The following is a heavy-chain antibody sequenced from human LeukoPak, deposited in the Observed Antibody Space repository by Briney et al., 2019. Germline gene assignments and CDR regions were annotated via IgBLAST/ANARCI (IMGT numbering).Heavy chain of an antibody. J-gene: IGHJ4*02. CDR2: ISYDGSNK. CDR3: AKSGLLGFGEGDY. V-gene: IGHV3-30*18. CDR1: GFTFSSYG. D-gene: IGHD3-10*01. Sequence: GGSLRLSCAASGFTFSSYGMHWVRQAPGKGLEWVAVISYDGSNKYYADSVKGRFTISRDNSKNTLYLQMNSLRAEDTAVYYCAKSGLLGFGEGDYWGQGTLVTVSS.